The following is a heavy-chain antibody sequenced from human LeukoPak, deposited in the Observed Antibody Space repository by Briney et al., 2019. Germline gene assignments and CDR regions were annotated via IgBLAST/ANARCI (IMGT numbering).Heavy chain of an antibody. D-gene: IGHD3-22*01. CDR1: GGSISSYY. CDR3: AREGLDTYYYDSSGPFDY. J-gene: IGHJ4*02. CDR2: IYYSGST. Sequence: SETLSLTCTVSGGSISSYYWSWIRRPPGKGLEWIGYIYYSGSTNYNPSLKSRVTISVDTSKNQFSLKLSSVTAADTAVYYCAREGLDTYYYDSSGPFDYWGQGTLVTVSS. V-gene: IGHV4-59*01.